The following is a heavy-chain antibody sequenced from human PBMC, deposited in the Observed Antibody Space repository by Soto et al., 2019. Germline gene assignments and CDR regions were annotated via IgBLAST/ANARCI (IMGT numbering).Heavy chain of an antibody. Sequence: LRLSCVASGFIFNSYGMHWVRQAPGKGLEWVAVIWYDGSNKYYADSVKGRFTISRDNSKNTLYLQMNSLRAEDTAVYYCASRSPAHDAFDIWGQGTMVTV. V-gene: IGHV3-33*08. CDR3: ASRSPAHDAFDI. CDR1: GFIFNSYG. CDR2: IWYDGSNK. D-gene: IGHD3-10*01. J-gene: IGHJ3*02.